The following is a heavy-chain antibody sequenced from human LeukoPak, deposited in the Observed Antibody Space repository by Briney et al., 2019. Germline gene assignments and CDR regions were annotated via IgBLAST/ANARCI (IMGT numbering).Heavy chain of an antibody. V-gene: IGHV1-2*02. CDR1: GYTFTSYG. D-gene: IGHD6-13*01. CDR3: ASLLDLAAAGNYFDY. CDR2: INPNSGGT. Sequence: ASVKVSCKASGYTFTSYGISWVRQAPGQGLEWMGWINPNSGGTNYAQKFQGRVTMTRDTSISTAYMELSRLRSDDTAVYYCASLLDLAAAGNYFDYWGQGTLVTVSS. J-gene: IGHJ4*02.